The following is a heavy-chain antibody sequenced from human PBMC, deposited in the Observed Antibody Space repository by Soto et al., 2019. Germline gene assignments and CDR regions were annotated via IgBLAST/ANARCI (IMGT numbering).Heavy chain of an antibody. D-gene: IGHD3-9*01. J-gene: IGHJ4*02. Sequence: ASVKVSCKASGGTFSSYTISWVRQAPGQGLEWMGRIIPILGIANYAQKFQGRVTITADESTSTAYMELSSLRSEDTAVYYCARGGADRLRYFDWSHDYWGQGTLVTVSS. CDR1: GGTFSSYT. V-gene: IGHV1-69*02. CDR2: IIPILGIA. CDR3: ARGGADRLRYFDWSHDY.